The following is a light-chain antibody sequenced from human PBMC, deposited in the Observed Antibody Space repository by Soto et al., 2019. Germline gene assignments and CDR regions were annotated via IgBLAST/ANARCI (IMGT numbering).Light chain of an antibody. CDR2: EVS. V-gene: IGLV2-14*01. CDR1: SSDVGGYRY. J-gene: IGLJ1*01. Sequence: QSVLTQPASVSGSPGQSITIPCTGTSSDVGGYRYVSWYQQHPGKAPKLMIYEVSNRPSGVSNRFSGSKSGNTASLTISGLQAEDEADYYCSSYTSGSTYVFGTGTKLTVL. CDR3: SSYTSGSTYV.